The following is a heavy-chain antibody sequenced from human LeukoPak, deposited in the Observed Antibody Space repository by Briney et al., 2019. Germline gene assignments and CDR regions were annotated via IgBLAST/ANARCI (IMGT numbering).Heavy chain of an antibody. CDR1: GGSFSGYY. CDR2: INHSGST. Sequence: KPSETLSLTCAVYGGSFSGYYWSWIRPPPGKGLEWIGEINHSGSTNYNPSLKSRVTISVDTSKNQFSLKLSSVTAADTAVYYCARMAILMVYAKGGWFDPWGQGTLVTVSS. J-gene: IGHJ5*02. V-gene: IGHV4-34*01. CDR3: ARMAILMVYAKGGWFDP. D-gene: IGHD2-8*01.